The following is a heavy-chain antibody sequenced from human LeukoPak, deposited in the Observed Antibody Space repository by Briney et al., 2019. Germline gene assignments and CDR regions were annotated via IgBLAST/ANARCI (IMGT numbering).Heavy chain of an antibody. V-gene: IGHV3-7*01. Sequence: PGGSLRLSCAASGFTFNNYWVSWVRQAPGKGLEWVANIKEDGSEIYYVDSVKGRFTISRDNTKNSVYLQMNSLRPEDTAVYYCTKQLGGSGSHWGQGTLVTVSS. CDR2: IKEDGSEI. J-gene: IGHJ4*02. CDR1: GFTFNNYW. D-gene: IGHD3-10*01. CDR3: TKQLGGSGSH.